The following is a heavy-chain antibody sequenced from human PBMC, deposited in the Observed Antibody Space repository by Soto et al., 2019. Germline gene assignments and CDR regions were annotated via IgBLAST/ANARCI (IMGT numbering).Heavy chain of an antibody. CDR2: ISYDGSNK. J-gene: IGHJ3*02. CDR3: AKADGYNYVGAFDI. CDR1: GFTFSSYG. V-gene: IGHV3-30*18. Sequence: QVQLVESGGGVVQPGRSLRLSCAASGFTFSSYGMHWVRQAPGKGLEWVAVISYDGSNKYYADSVKGRFTISIDNSKNTLYLQMNSLRAEDTAVYYCAKADGYNYVGAFDIWGQGTMVTVSS. D-gene: IGHD5-12*01.